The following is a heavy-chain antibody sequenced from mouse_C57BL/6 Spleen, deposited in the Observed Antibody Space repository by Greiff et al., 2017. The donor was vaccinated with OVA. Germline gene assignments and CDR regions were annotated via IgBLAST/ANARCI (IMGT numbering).Heavy chain of an antibody. CDR1: GYAFSSYW. J-gene: IGHJ1*03. Sequence: QVQLKQSGAELVKPGASVKISCKASGYAFSSYWMNWVKQRPGKGLEWIGQIYPGDGDTNYNGKFKGKATLTADKSSSTAYMQLSSLTSEDSAVYYCARGDYGNPGYFDVWGTGTTVTVSS. CDR2: IYPGDGDT. D-gene: IGHD2-1*01. CDR3: ARGDYGNPGYFDV. V-gene: IGHV1-80*01.